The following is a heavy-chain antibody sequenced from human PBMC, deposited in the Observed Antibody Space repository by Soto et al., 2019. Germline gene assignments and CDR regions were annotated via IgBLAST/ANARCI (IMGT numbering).Heavy chain of an antibody. D-gene: IGHD3-22*01. J-gene: IGHJ6*02. Sequence: QVQLQESGPGLVKPSETLSLTCTVSGGSISSYYWSWIRQPPGKGLEWIGYIYYSGSTNYNPSLRRRVTISVDTSKNQFSLKLSSVTAADTAVYYCARVHGYYDSSGYYYYYYYYGMDVWGQGTTVTVSS. CDR2: IYYSGST. CDR1: GGSISSYY. CDR3: ARVHGYYDSSGYYYYYYYYGMDV. V-gene: IGHV4-59*01.